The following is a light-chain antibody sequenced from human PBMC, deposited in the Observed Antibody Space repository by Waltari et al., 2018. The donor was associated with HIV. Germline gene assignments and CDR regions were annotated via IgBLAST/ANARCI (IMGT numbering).Light chain of an antibody. V-gene: IGKV3-15*01. CDR2: GAC. Sequence: EIVMTQSPATLSVSPGERATLSCRATQSVSSNLAWYQQKPGQAPRLRIVGACTKASGMPDRFIGSGSGTEFTFTITSLQSEDFAVYYCQQYYYWPPSPFGQGTRLEIK. CDR1: QSVSSN. J-gene: IGKJ5*01. CDR3: QQYYYWPPSP.